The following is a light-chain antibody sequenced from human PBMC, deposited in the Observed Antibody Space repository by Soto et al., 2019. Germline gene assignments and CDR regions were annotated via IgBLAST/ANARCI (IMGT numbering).Light chain of an antibody. Sequence: DIQMTQSPSSLSASVGDRVTITCRASPGISNYLAWFQQKPGKVPKLLIYAASTLQSGVPSRFSGSGSGTDFTLTIRSLQPEDVATYYCQKYNSAPQTFGQGTKVEIK. J-gene: IGKJ1*01. CDR3: QKYNSAPQT. V-gene: IGKV1-27*01. CDR2: AAS. CDR1: PGISNY.